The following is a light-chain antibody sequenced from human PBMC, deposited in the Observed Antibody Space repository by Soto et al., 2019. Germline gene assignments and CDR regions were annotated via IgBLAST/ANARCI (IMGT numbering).Light chain of an antibody. J-gene: IGLJ2*01. CDR3: CSYAGSSTFRVV. CDR1: SSDVGSYNL. Sequence: QSALTQPASVSGSPGQSITISCTGTSSDVGSYNLVSWYQQHPGKAPKLMIYEGSNRPSGVSNRFSGSKSGNTASLTISGLQAEDEADYYCCSYAGSSTFRVVFGGGTKLTVL. CDR2: EGS. V-gene: IGLV2-23*01.